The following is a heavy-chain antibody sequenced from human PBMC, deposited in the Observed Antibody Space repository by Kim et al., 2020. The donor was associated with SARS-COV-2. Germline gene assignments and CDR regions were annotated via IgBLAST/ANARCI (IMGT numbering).Heavy chain of an antibody. J-gene: IGHJ4*02. CDR1: GFTFGDYA. D-gene: IGHD3-10*01. CDR3: AKDISEVRGVIFDY. V-gene: IGHV3-9*01. Sequence: GGSLRLSCAASGFTFGDYAMHWVRQAPGKGLEWVSGISWNSGSIGYADSVKGRFTISRDNAKNSLYLQMNSLRAEDTALYYCAKDISEVRGVIFDYWGQGTLVTVSS. CDR2: ISWNSGSI.